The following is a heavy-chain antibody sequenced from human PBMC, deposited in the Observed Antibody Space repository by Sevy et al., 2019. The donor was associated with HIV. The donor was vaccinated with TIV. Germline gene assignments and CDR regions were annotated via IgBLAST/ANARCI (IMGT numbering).Heavy chain of an antibody. CDR2: ISYDGSNK. CDR1: GFTFSSFA. J-gene: IGHJ4*02. Sequence: GGSLRLSCAASGFTFSSFAMHWVRQAPGKGLEWVAVISYDGSNKYYPYSVKGRFTISRDNAKNTLYLQMNRLRPEDTAVYFCAILGVDCVSTNCYGMRSLSFDFWGQGTLVTVSS. CDR3: AILGVDCVSTNCYGMRSLSFDF. D-gene: IGHD2-2*01. V-gene: IGHV3-30-3*01.